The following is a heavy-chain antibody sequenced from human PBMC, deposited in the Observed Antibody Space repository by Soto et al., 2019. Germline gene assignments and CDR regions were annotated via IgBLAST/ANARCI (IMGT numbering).Heavy chain of an antibody. J-gene: IGHJ5*02. CDR3: ARDRRYCSGGSCYSAWFDP. D-gene: IGHD2-15*01. Sequence: GGSLRLSCAASGFIVSSNYMSWVRQAPGKGLEWVSVIYSGGSTYYADSVKGRFTISRDNSKNTLYLQMNSLRAEDTAVYYCARDRRYCSGGSCYSAWFDPWGQGTLVTVSS. CDR1: GFIVSSNY. V-gene: IGHV3-53*01. CDR2: IYSGGST.